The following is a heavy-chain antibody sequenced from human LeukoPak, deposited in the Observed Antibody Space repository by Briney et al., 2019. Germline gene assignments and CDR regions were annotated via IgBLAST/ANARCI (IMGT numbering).Heavy chain of an antibody. J-gene: IGHJ4*02. V-gene: IGHV3-73*01. CDR2: IRSKANSYAT. D-gene: IGHD5-18*01. CDR1: GFTFSGSA. CDR3: TRRTRGYSYGPPYFDY. Sequence: GGSLRLSCAASGFTFSGSAMHWVRQASGKGLGWVGRIRSKANSYATAYAASVKGRFTISRDDSKNTAYLQMNSLTTEDTAVYYCTRRTRGYSYGPPYFDYWGQGTLVTVSS.